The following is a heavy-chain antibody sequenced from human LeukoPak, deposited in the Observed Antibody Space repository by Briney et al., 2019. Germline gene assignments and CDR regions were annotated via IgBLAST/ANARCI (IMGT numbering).Heavy chain of an antibody. J-gene: IGHJ4*02. V-gene: IGHV1-18*01. CDR1: GYTFTSYG. Sequence: ASVKLSCKASGYTFTSYGISWVRQAPGQGLEWMGWISAYNGNTNYAQKLQGRVTMTTDTSTSTAYMELRSLRSDDTAVYYCARVRIKGPYCSGGSCSATYWGQGTLVTVSS. D-gene: IGHD2-15*01. CDR3: ARVRIKGPYCSGGSCSATY. CDR2: ISAYNGNT.